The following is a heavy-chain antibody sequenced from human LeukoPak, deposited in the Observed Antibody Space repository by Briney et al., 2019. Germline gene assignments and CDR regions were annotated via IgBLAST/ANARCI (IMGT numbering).Heavy chain of an antibody. V-gene: IGHV3-74*01. CDR3: TTGRSYCYEY. D-gene: IGHD5-18*01. CDR1: GSTFSRYW. J-gene: IGHJ4*02. CDR2: VKSDGTTT. Sequence: TGGSLRLSCAASGSTFSRYWMHWVRQAPGKGLVWVSLVKSDGTTTIYADSVKGRFTISRDNAKNTLYLQMNSLRAEDTAVYYCTTGRSYCYEYWGQGTLVTVSS.